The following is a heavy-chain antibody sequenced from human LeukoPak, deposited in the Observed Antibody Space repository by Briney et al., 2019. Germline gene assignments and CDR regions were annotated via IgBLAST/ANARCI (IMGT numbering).Heavy chain of an antibody. CDR2: ISGSGGST. V-gene: IGHV3-23*01. D-gene: IGHD3-10*01. CDR1: GFTFSSYA. CDR3: AKYFDPYYYGSGSYYNLYGMDV. J-gene: IGHJ6*02. Sequence: GGSLRLSCAASGFTFSSYAMSWVRQAPGKGLEWVSAISGSGGSTYYADSVKGRFTISRDNSKNTLYLQMNSLRAEDTAVYYCAKYFDPYYYGSGSYYNLYGMDVWGQGTTVTVSS.